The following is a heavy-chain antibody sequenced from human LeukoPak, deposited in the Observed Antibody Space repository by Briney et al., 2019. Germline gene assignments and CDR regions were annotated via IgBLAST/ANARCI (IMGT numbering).Heavy chain of an antibody. J-gene: IGHJ4*02. CDR1: GGTFSSYA. Sequence: SVKVSCKASGGTFSSYAISWVRQAPGQGLEWMGGIIPIFGTANYAQKFQGRVTITADESTSTAYMELSSLRSEDTAMYYCARDIPKQDRPTGFDYWGQGTLVTVSS. CDR2: IIPIFGTA. V-gene: IGHV1-69*13. D-gene: IGHD2-21*01. CDR3: ARDIPKQDRPTGFDY.